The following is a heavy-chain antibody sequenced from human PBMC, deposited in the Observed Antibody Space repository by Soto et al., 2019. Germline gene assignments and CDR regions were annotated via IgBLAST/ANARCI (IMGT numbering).Heavy chain of an antibody. Sequence: QVQLVKSGAEVKKPGSSVKVSCKASGGTFSSYTISWVRQAPGQGLEWMGRIILILGIANYAQKFQGRVTITADKSTSTAYMELSSLRSEDTAVYYCARGGKDVVVVPAAGAFDIWGQGTMVTVSS. D-gene: IGHD2-2*01. CDR2: IILILGIA. J-gene: IGHJ3*02. CDR1: GGTFSSYT. CDR3: ARGGKDVVVVPAAGAFDI. V-gene: IGHV1-69*02.